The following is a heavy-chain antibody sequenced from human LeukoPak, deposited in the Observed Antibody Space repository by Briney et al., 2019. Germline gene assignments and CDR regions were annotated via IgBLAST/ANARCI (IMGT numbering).Heavy chain of an antibody. J-gene: IGHJ3*02. CDR2: ISSRGTTT. V-gene: IGHV3-48*03. D-gene: IGHD4-17*01. CDR3: VRDRGTATVRSFDI. Sequence: PGGSPRLSCAASGITFSNYEMNWVRQAPGKGLEWVSYISSRGTTTHYADSVKGRFIISRDNAENSLYLQMNSLRVEDTALYHCVRDRGTATVRSFDIWGQGTMVTVSS. CDR1: GITFSNYE.